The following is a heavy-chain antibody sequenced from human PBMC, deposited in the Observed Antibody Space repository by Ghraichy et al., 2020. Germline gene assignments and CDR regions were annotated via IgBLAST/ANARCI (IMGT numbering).Heavy chain of an antibody. J-gene: IGHJ6*02. CDR2: FYYSGST. CDR1: GGSISSGTYY. D-gene: IGHD2-15*01. V-gene: IGHV4-39*01. CDR3: ARVDMVVAATRYHYYGIDV. Sequence: SETLSLTCTVSGGSISSGTYYWGWIRQPPGKGLEWIGSFYYSGSTYYNPSLKSRVTISVDTSKNQFSLKLSSVTAADTAVYYCARVDMVVAATRYHYYGIDVWGLGTTVTVSS.